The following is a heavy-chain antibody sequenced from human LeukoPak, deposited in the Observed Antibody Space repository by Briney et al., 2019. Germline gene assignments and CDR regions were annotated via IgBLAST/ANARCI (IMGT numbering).Heavy chain of an antibody. CDR1: GGSITTTNW. Sequence: PSGTLSLTCAVSGGSITTTNWWSWVRQPPGKGLEWIGEVHLSGATNYNLSLESRVGMSIDKSKNHLSLEVTSVTAADTAIYYCTRESGAFSPFDFWGQGTLVTVSS. V-gene: IGHV4-4*02. J-gene: IGHJ4*02. D-gene: IGHD1-26*01. CDR3: TRESGAFSPFDF. CDR2: VHLSGAT.